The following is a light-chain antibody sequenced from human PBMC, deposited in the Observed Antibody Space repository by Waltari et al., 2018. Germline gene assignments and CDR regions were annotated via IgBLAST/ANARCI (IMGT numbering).Light chain of an antibody. J-gene: IGLJ1*01. CDR2: RNT. CDR3: SAWDISLTAHV. V-gene: IGLV10-54*04. CDR1: SHNVGNQG. Sequence: QAGLTQPPSVSKGLRQTATLTCTGNSHNVGNQGAAWLQQHQGHPPKLLSYRNTNRPSGISERFSASRSGNTASLTITGLQPEDEADYYCSAWDISLTAHVFGSGTKVTVL.